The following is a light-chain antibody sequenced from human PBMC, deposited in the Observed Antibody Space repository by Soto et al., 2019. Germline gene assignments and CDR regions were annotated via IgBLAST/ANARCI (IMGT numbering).Light chain of an antibody. CDR1: QSVSSY. V-gene: IGKV3-11*01. CDR3: HQLSNSPPIT. CDR2: DAS. Sequence: EIVLTQSPATLSLSPGERATLSCRASQSVSSYLAWYQQKPGQAPRLLIYDASNRATGIPARFSGSGSGTDFTLIISSLEPEDFALSYCHQLSNSPPITFGGGTKGQLK. J-gene: IGKJ4*01.